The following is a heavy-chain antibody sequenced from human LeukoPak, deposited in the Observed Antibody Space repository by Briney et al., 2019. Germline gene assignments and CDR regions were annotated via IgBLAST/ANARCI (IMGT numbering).Heavy chain of an antibody. V-gene: IGHV4-4*07. CDR1: GGSISSYY. D-gene: IGHD3-10*01. Sequence: SETLSLTCTVSGGSISSYYWSWIRQPAGKGLEWIGRIYTSGSTNYNPSLKSRVTMSVDTSKNQFSLKLSSVTAADTAVYYCARGVPGFGEPWDGGKEYYYYYYMDVWGKGTTVTISS. J-gene: IGHJ6*03. CDR3: ARGVPGFGEPWDGGKEYYYYYYMDV. CDR2: IYTSGST.